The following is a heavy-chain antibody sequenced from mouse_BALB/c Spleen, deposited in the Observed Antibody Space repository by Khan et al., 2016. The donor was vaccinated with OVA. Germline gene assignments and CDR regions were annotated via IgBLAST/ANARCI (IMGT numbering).Heavy chain of an antibody. Sequence: EVELVESGPGLVKPSQSLSLTCTVTGYAITSDYAWNWIRQFPGNKLEWMGYISSTGSTSYNPSLKSRISINRDTSKNQFFLQLKSVTTEDTATYYCARSLYYSYGYALDCWGRGTSVTVSS. CDR1: GYAITSDYA. CDR3: ARSLYYSYGYALDC. D-gene: IGHD2-14*01. J-gene: IGHJ4*01. V-gene: IGHV3-2*02. CDR2: ISSTGST.